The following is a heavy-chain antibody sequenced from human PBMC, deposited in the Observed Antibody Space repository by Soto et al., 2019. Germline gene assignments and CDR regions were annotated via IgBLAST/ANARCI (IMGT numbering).Heavy chain of an antibody. Sequence: QVQLVQSGAEVKKPGTSVKVSCRASGGTLSNYDISWLRQAPRQRLEWVGDIIPVSGTAYYAQRLQGRVTIIADDSTNTAHMELSSLRSEDTAVYFCARRPHRVTNFGRGPAGMDVWGQGTTVTVSS. V-gene: IGHV1-69*01. CDR2: IIPVSGTA. CDR3: ARRPHRVTNFGRGPAGMDV. J-gene: IGHJ6*02. D-gene: IGHD3-3*01. CDR1: GGTLSNYD.